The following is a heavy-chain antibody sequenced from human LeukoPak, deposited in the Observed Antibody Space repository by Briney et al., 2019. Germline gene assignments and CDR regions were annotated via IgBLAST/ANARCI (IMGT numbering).Heavy chain of an antibody. D-gene: IGHD1-1*01. V-gene: IGHV3-53*01. CDR3: ARHGRPNGFPGLDY. CDR1: GFTFSSNY. Sequence: GGSLRLSCAASGFTFSSNYMSWVRQAPGKGLEWGSVIYSGGSTYYADSVTGRFTISRDSSKNTLYLQMNTLRAEDTAVYYCARHGRPNGFPGLDYWGQGTLVTVSS. CDR2: IYSGGST. J-gene: IGHJ4*02.